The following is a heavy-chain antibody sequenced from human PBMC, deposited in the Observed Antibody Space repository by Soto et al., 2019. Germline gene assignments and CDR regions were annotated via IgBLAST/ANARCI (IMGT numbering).Heavy chain of an antibody. CDR1: GGTFSSYA. Sequence: ASVKVSCKASGGTFSSYAISWVRQAPGQGLEWMGGIIPIFGTANYAQKFQGRVTITADESTSTAYMELSSLRSEDTAVYYCARVINYYEAFPPGYWGQGTLVTV. D-gene: IGHD3-22*01. J-gene: IGHJ4*02. CDR3: ARVINYYEAFPPGY. CDR2: IIPIFGTA. V-gene: IGHV1-69*13.